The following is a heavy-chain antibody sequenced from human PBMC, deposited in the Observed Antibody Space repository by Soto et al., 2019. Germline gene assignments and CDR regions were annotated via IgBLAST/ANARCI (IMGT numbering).Heavy chain of an antibody. CDR1: GFTFSSYS. D-gene: IGHD4-17*01. CDR2: ISSSSSYI. J-gene: IGHJ4*02. Sequence: GGSLRLSCAASGFTFSSYSMNWVRQAPGKGLEWVSSISSSSSYIYYADSVKGRFTISRDNAKNSLYLQMNSLRAEDTAVYYCVRDALYGDPYFFDYWGQGSLVTGSS. CDR3: VRDALYGDPYFFDY. V-gene: IGHV3-21*01.